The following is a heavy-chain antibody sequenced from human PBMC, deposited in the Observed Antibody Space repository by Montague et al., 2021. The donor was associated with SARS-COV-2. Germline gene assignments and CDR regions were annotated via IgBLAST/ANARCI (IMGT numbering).Heavy chain of an antibody. CDR2: VDTAGDP. V-gene: IGHV3-13*05. Sequence: SLRLSCAASGLTFSSYDFHWVRQGTGKGLEWVSAVDTAGDPYYADSVKGRFTISRENAKNYVYLQLDSLRAGDTAVYYCARGVKSTIRGIITKRTPLPRGNMDVWGQGTAVIVS. D-gene: IGHD3-10*01. CDR3: ARGVKSTIRGIITKRTPLPRGNMDV. CDR1: GLTFSSYD. J-gene: IGHJ6*02.